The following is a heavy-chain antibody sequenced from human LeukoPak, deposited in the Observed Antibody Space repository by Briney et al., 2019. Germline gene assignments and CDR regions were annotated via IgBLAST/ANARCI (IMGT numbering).Heavy chain of an antibody. CDR1: GGSISSYY. Sequence: SETLSLTCTVSGGSISSYYWSWIRQPPGKGLEWIGYIYYSGSTNYNPSLKSRVTISVDTSKNQFSLKLSSVTAADTAVYYCARGLTDFTYYFDYWGQGTLVTVSS. CDR3: ARGLTDFTYYFDY. V-gene: IGHV4-59*01. J-gene: IGHJ4*02. D-gene: IGHD3-16*01. CDR2: IYYSGST.